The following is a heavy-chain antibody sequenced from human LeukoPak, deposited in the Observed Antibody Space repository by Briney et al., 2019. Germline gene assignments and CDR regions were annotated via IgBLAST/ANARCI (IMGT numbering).Heavy chain of an antibody. Sequence: GGSLRLSCAASGFTFSDYSMTWVRQAPGKGLEWLSYISSSSSFIYYADSVKGRFTISRDNARNSLHLQMNSLRAEDTAVYYCAREVYYGSGRRFDLWGQGTLVTVSS. CDR2: ISSSSSFI. CDR1: GFTFSDYS. J-gene: IGHJ4*02. D-gene: IGHD3-10*01. CDR3: AREVYYGSGRRFDL. V-gene: IGHV3-48*01.